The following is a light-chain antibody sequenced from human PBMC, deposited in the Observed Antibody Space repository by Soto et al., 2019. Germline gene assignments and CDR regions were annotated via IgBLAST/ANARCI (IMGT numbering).Light chain of an antibody. V-gene: IGLV2-23*01. CDR3: CSYVGSSTYV. J-gene: IGLJ1*01. CDR1: SSDVGTYNL. Sequence: QSVLTQPASVSGSPGQSITMSCTGTSSDVGTYNLVSWYQQHPGKAPKLMVYEGTKRPSGVSNRFSGSKSGNTASLTISGLQAEDEADYYCCSYVGSSTYVFGTGTKVTVL. CDR2: EGT.